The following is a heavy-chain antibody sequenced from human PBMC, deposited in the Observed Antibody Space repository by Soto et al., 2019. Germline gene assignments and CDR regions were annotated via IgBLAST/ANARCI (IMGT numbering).Heavy chain of an antibody. J-gene: IGHJ6*02. Sequence: RLSCAASGFTFSSYAMSWVRQAPGKGLEWVSAISGSGGSTYYADSVKGRFTISRDNSKNTLYLQMNSLRAEDTAVYYCAKEIWNYDLPGGMDVWGQGTTVTVSS. V-gene: IGHV3-23*01. CDR2: ISGSGGST. CDR3: AKEIWNYDLPGGMDV. CDR1: GFTFSSYA. D-gene: IGHD1-7*01.